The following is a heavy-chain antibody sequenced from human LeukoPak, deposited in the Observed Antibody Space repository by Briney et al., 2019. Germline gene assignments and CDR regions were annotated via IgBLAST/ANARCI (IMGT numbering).Heavy chain of an antibody. D-gene: IGHD3-3*01. J-gene: IGHJ4*02. CDR1: GGSFSGYY. CDR3: ARGRVTYYDFWSGYSRTHYFDY. CDR2: INHSGST. Sequence: PSETLSLTCAVYGGSFSGYYWSWIRQPPGKGLEWIGEINHSGSTNYNPSLKSRDTISVDTSKNQFSLKLSSVTAADTAVYYCARGRVTYYDFWSGYSRTHYFDYWGQGTLVTVSS. V-gene: IGHV4-34*01.